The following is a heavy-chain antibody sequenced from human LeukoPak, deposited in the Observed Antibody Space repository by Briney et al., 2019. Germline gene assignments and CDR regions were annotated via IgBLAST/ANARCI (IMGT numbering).Heavy chain of an antibody. Sequence: SETLSLTCAVYGGSFSGYYWSWIRQPPGKGLEWIGEINHSGSTNYNPSLKSRVTISVDTPKNQFSLKLSSVTAADTAVYYCALTLGVEKTFDYWGQGTLVTVSS. CDR1: GGSFSGYY. V-gene: IGHV4-34*01. J-gene: IGHJ4*02. CDR2: INHSGST. CDR3: ALTLGVEKTFDY. D-gene: IGHD3-3*01.